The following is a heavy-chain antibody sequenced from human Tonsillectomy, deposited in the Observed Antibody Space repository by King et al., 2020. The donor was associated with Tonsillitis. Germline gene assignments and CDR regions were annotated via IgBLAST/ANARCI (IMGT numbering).Heavy chain of an antibody. D-gene: IGHD1-26*01. V-gene: IGHV3-21*01. CDR2: ISSSSGYI. J-gene: IGHJ4*02. Sequence: VQLVESGGGLVKPGGSLRLSCVASGFTFSSYSMNWVRQAPEKGLEWVSSISSSSGYIYYADSVKGRFTISRDNANNSLYLQMNSLRAEDTAVYYCARDQQLLRWGQGTLVTVSS. CDR1: GFTFSSYS. CDR3: ARDQQLLR.